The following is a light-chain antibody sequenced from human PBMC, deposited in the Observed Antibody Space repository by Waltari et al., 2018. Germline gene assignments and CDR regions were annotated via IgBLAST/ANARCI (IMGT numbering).Light chain of an antibody. Sequence: QSGLTQPPSASGAPGQRVTISCSGSSSNIGSYYVYWYQFPGTAPKLLSHDNNQRPSGGPDRFSGSKSGTSASLAISGLRSEDEADYYCAVWDDSLSGVVFGGGTKLTVL. V-gene: IGLV1-47*02. CDR3: AVWDDSLSGVV. CDR2: DNN. CDR1: SSNIGSYY. J-gene: IGLJ3*02.